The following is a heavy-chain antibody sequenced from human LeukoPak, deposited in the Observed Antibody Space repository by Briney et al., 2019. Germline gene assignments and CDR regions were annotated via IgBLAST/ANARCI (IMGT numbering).Heavy chain of an antibody. D-gene: IGHD1-26*01. CDR2: IYYSGNT. CDR1: GGSISSSSYY. J-gene: IGHJ4*02. CDR3: ARLSVGATGKDS. V-gene: IGHV4-39*01. Sequence: SSETLSLTCTVSGGSISSSSYYWGWIRQPPGKGLEWIGSIYYSGNTYYNPSLKSRVTISVDTSKNQFSLKLSSETAADTAVYYCARLSVGATGKDSWGQGTLVTVSS.